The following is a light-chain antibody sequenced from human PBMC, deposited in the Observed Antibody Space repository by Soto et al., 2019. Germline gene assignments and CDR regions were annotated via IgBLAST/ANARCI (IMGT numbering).Light chain of an antibody. J-gene: IGLJ2*01. V-gene: IGLV1-40*01. Sequence: QPVLTQPPSVSGAPGQRVTISCTGSSSNIGAGYDVHWYQQLPGTAPKLLIYGNSNRPSGVPDRFSASKSGTSASLAITGLQAEDEADYYCQSYDSSHVVFGGGTKLTVL. CDR2: GNS. CDR1: SSNIGAGYD. CDR3: QSYDSSHVV.